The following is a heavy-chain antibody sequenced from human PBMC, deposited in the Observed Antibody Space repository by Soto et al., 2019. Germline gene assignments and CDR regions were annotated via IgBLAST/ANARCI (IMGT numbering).Heavy chain of an antibody. CDR3: ARRRGYSYGFRGYYFDY. V-gene: IGHV4-4*02. Sequence: SETLSLTCAVSGGSISSSNCWSFVRQPPGKGLEWIGEIYHSGSTNYNPSLKSRVTISVDKSKNQFSLKLSSVTAADTAVYYCARRRGYSYGFRGYYFDYWGQGTLVTVSS. J-gene: IGHJ4*02. CDR1: GGSISSSNC. D-gene: IGHD5-18*01. CDR2: IYHSGST.